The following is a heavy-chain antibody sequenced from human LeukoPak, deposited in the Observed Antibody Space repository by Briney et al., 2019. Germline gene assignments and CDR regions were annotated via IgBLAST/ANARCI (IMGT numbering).Heavy chain of an antibody. J-gene: IGHJ6*02. CDR3: ARDSGDCSSTSCMGDYYYYYGMDV. CDR1: GFTFSSYS. V-gene: IGHV3-21*01. CDR2: ISSSSSYI. D-gene: IGHD2-2*03. Sequence: GGSLRLSCAAFGFTFSSYSMNWVRQAPGKGLEWVSSISSSSSYIYYADSVKGRFTISRDNAKNSLYLQMNSLRAEDTAVYYCARDSGDCSSTSCMGDYYYYYGMDVWGQGTTVTVSS.